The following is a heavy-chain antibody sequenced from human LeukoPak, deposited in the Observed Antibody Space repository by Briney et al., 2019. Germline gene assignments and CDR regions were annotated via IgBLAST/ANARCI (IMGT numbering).Heavy chain of an antibody. CDR1: GFTFSSYE. V-gene: IGHV3-48*03. J-gene: IGHJ5*02. CDR2: IISSGSTI. D-gene: IGHD3-10*01. CDR3: ATDPRWFGALFPNWFDP. Sequence: GGSLRLSCAASGFTFSSYEMNWVRQAPGKVLEWVSYIISSGSTIYYADSVKVRLTISRDNANNSLSLQMNSLRAEDTAVYYCATDPRWFGALFPNWFDPWGQGTLVTVSS.